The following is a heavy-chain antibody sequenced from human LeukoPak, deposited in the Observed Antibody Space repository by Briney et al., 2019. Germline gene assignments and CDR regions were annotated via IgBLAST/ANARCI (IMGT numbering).Heavy chain of an antibody. CDR2: INHSGST. CDR3: ARAAIIATGTYYFDY. Sequence: PSETLSLTCAVYGGSFSGYYWSWIRQPPGKGLEWIGEINHSGSTNYNPSLKSRVTISVDTSKNQFFLKLSSVTAADTAVYYCARAAIIATGTYYFDYWGQGTLVTVSS. J-gene: IGHJ4*02. D-gene: IGHD1-7*01. CDR1: GGSFSGYY. V-gene: IGHV4-34*01.